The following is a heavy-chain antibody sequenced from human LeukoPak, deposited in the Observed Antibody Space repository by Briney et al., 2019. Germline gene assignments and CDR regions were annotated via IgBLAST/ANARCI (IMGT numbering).Heavy chain of an antibody. J-gene: IGHJ4*02. CDR2: IYYSGST. V-gene: IGHV4-59*01. CDR3: ARAVGYSSSWFSSGWSFDY. D-gene: IGHD6-13*01. CDR1: GGSISSYY. Sequence: SETLSLTCTVSGGSISSYYWSWIRQPPGKGLEWIGYIYYSGSTNYNPSLKSRVTISVDTSKNQFSLKLSSVTAADTAVYYCARAVGYSSSWFSSGWSFDYWGQGTLVTVSS.